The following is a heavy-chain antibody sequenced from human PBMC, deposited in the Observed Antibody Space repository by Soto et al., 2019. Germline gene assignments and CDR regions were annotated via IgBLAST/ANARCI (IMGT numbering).Heavy chain of an antibody. V-gene: IGHV1-8*01. J-gene: IGHJ4*01. CDR2: INPNTGYT. D-gene: IGHD3-16*02. Sequence: ASVKVSCKASGYTFXSYDINWVRQATGQGLEWMGWINPNTGYTDYAQKFQDRVTMTGNTSITTAYMELSSLRSEDTAVYYCVRGRVMITFGVVIVIDYWGQGSPVTVSS. CDR3: VRGRVMITFGVVIVIDY. CDR1: GYTFXSYD.